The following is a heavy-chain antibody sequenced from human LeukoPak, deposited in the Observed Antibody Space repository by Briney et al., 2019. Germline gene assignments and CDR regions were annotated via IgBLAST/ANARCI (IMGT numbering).Heavy chain of an antibody. CDR3: ARGRGESSGWPIMDY. CDR2: VNSGGDDT. D-gene: IGHD6-19*01. J-gene: IGHJ4*02. CDR1: GFTASSTH. Sequence: PGGSLRLSRAASGFTASSTHMTWVRQAPGKGLEWVSIVNSGGDDTYYADSVKGRFTISRDNSKNTVYLEMNSLRVEDTAVYYCARGRGESSGWPIMDYWGQGTLVTVSS. V-gene: IGHV3-66*01.